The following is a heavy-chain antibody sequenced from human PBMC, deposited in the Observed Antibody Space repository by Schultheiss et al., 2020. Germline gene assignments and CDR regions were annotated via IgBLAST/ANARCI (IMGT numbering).Heavy chain of an antibody. CDR2: IWYDGSNK. V-gene: IGHV3-33*03. CDR1: GFTFSSYG. Sequence: GGSLRLSCAASGFTFSSYGMHWVRQAPGKGLEWVAVIWYDGSNKYYADSVKGRFTISRDNAKNSLYLQMNSLRAEDTAVYYCASSGGYCSRTTCSTWDYWGQGTLVTVSS. D-gene: IGHD2-2*02. J-gene: IGHJ4*02. CDR3: ASSGGYCSRTTCSTWDY.